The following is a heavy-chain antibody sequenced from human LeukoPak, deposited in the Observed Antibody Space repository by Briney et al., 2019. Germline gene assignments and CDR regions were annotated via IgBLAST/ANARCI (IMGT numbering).Heavy chain of an antibody. CDR1: GFTFSSYG. CDR2: IWFDGSNK. D-gene: IGHD5-24*01. Sequence: PGGSLRLSCAASGFTFSSYGTHWVRQAPGKGLEWVAVIWFDGSNKYYADSVKGRFTISRDNSKNTLYLQMNSLRAEDTAVYYCARDVMATPARLVYFDYWGQGTLVTVSS. CDR3: ARDVMATPARLVYFDY. V-gene: IGHV3-33*01. J-gene: IGHJ4*02.